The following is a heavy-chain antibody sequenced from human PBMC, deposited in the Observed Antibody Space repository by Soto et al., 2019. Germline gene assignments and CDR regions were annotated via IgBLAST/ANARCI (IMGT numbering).Heavy chain of an antibody. CDR2: ISAYNGNT. J-gene: IGHJ6*02. D-gene: IGHD3-10*01. V-gene: IGHV1-18*01. CDR1: GYTFTSYG. CDR3: ARDYYYGSGRGPYYYGMDV. Sequence: EASVKVSCKASGYTFTSYGISWVRQAPGQGLEWMGWISAYNGNTNYAQKLQGRVTMTTDTSTSTAYMELRSLRSDDTAVYYCARDYYYGSGRGPYYYGMDVWGQGTTVTVSS.